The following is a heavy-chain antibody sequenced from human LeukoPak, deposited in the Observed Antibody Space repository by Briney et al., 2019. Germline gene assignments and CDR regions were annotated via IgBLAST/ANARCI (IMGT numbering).Heavy chain of an antibody. CDR1: GGSIRSYY. V-gene: IGHV4-59*01. J-gene: IGHJ4*02. D-gene: IGHD6-19*01. CDR2: IYDNGNT. CDR3: AIEPTSGWYDY. Sequence: SETLSLTCTVSGGSIRSYYWSWIRQPPGKGLEWIGYIYDNGNTNYNPSLKSRVTISVDTSKNQFSLKLSSVTAADTAVYYCAIEPTSGWYDYWGQGTLVTVSS.